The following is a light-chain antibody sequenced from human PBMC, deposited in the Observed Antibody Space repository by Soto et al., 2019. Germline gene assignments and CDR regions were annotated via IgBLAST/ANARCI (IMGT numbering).Light chain of an antibody. J-gene: IGLJ2*01. CDR2: EVN. CDR3: SSYAGSRIVV. V-gene: IGLV2-8*01. Sequence: QSALTQPPSASGSPGQSVTISCTGTSSDVGGYNYASWYQQHPGKAPKLMISEVNKRPSGVPDRFSGSKSGNTASLTVSGLQAEDEADYYCSSYAGSRIVVFGGGTKLTVL. CDR1: SSDVGGYNY.